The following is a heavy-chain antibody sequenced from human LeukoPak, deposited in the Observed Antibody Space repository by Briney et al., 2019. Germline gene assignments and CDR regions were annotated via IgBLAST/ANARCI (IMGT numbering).Heavy chain of an antibody. J-gene: IGHJ4*02. V-gene: IGHV3-21*01. CDR3: AREVAAAGINY. CDR2: ISSSSSYI. CDR1: GFTFSSYS. Sequence: GGSLRLSCAASGFTFSSYSMNWVRQAPGKGLEWVSSISSSSSYIYYADSVKGRFTISRGSAKNSLYLQMNSLRAEDTAVYYCAREVAAAGINYWGQGTLVTVSS. D-gene: IGHD6-13*01.